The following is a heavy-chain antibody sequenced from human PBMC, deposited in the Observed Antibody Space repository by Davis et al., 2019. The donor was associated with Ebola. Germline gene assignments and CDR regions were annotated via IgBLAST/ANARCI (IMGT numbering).Heavy chain of an antibody. V-gene: IGHV3-21*01. J-gene: IGHJ3*01. Sequence: GESLKISCAVSTFTFSTYSMNWVRQAPGKGLEWVSSISGSGFYTYYADSVKGRFAISRDNAKNSLYLQMNGLKPEDTAVYYCAGGKDSTGWYGDDAFDFWGQGTVVTVSP. D-gene: IGHD6-19*01. CDR1: TFTFSTYS. CDR2: ISGSGFYT. CDR3: AGGKDSTGWYGDDAFDF.